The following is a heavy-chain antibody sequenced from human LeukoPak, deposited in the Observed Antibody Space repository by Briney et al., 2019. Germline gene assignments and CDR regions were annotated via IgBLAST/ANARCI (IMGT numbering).Heavy chain of an antibody. CDR1: GFTFSNYA. Sequence: GESLKISCAASGFTFSNYAMNWVRQAPGKGLEWVSTISGSGGSTYYADSVKGRFTISRDNSKNTLYLQMNSLRAEDTAVYYCARGGKAVGIGSSFDYWGQGTLVTVSS. V-gene: IGHV3-23*01. D-gene: IGHD6-13*01. CDR3: ARGGKAVGIGSSFDY. J-gene: IGHJ4*02. CDR2: ISGSGGST.